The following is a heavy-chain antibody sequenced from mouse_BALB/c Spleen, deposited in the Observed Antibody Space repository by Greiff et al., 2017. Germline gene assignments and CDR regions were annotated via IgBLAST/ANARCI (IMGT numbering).Heavy chain of an antibody. CDR2: ISNGGGST. J-gene: IGHJ4*01. Sequence: EVMLVESGGGLVKPGGSLKLSCAASGFTFSSYTMSWVRQTPEKRLEWVAYISNGGGSTYYPDTVKGRFTISRDNAKNTLYLQMSSLKSEDTAMYYCARSIITTAPDYAMDYWGQGTSVTVSS. D-gene: IGHD1-1*01. CDR3: ARSIITTAPDYAMDY. V-gene: IGHV5-12-2*01. CDR1: GFTFSSYT.